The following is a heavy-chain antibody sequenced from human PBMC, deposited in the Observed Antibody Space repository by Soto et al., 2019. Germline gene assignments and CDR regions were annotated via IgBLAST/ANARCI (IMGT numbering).Heavy chain of an antibody. CDR3: ARRGGGTTPIDY. D-gene: IGHD2-21*01. V-gene: IGHV4-31*03. CDR1: GGSISSGGYY. Sequence: TLSLTCTVSGGSISSGGYYWSWIRQHPGKGLEWIGYIYYSGSTYYNPSLKSRVTISVDTSKNQFSLKLSSVTAADTAVYYCARRGGGTTPIDYWGQGILVTVSS. CDR2: IYYSGST. J-gene: IGHJ4*02.